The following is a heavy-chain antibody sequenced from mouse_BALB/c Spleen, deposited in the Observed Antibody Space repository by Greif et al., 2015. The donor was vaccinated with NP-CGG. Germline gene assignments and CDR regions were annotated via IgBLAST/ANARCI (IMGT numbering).Heavy chain of an antibody. CDR1: GFTFSSFG. V-gene: IGHV5-17*02. CDR2: ISSGSSTI. D-gene: IGHD2-3*01. Sequence: EVKLVESGGGLVQPGGSRKLSCAASGFTFSSFGMHWVRQAPEKGLEWVAYISSGSSTIYYADTVKGRFTISRDNPKNTLFLQMTSLRSEDTAMYYCARSPYDGYYDYAMDYGGQGTSVTVSS. J-gene: IGHJ4*01. CDR3: ARSPYDGYYDYAMDY.